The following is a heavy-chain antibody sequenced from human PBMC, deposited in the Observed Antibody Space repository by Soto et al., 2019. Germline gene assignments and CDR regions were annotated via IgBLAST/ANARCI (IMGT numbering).Heavy chain of an antibody. CDR3: ARGGDFGGSCYSCTQAGLGY. V-gene: IGHV1-69*12. CDR2: IIPIFGTA. D-gene: IGHD2-15*01. Sequence: QVQLVQSGAEVKKPGSSVKVSCKASGGTFSSYAISWVRQAPGQGLEWMGGIIPIFGTANYAQKFQGRVTITADESTSTAYMEMSSLRSEDTAVYYCARGGDFGGSCYSCTQAGLGYWGQGALVTVSS. CDR1: GGTFSSYA. J-gene: IGHJ4*02.